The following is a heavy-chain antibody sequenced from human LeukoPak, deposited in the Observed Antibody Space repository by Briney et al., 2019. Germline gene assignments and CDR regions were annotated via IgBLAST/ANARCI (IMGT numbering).Heavy chain of an antibody. D-gene: IGHD3-9*01. Sequence: GSSVKVSCKASGGTFSSYAISWVRQAPGQGLEWMGGIIPIFGTANYAQKFQGRVTITADESTSTAYMELRSLRSDDTAVYYCARAYDILTGTRHSMDVWGQGTTVTVYS. V-gene: IGHV1-69*01. CDR3: ARAYDILTGTRHSMDV. CDR2: IIPIFGTA. J-gene: IGHJ6*02. CDR1: GGTFSSYA.